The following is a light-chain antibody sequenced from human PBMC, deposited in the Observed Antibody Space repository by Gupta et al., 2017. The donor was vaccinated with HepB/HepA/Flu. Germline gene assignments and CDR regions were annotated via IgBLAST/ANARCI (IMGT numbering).Light chain of an antibody. Sequence: QSALTQPRSVSGSPGQSVTISCTGTSSDVGRYNYVSWYQQHPGKAPKFMIYDVTKRPSGVPDRFSGSKSGNTGSLTISGLQAEDEADYYCCSYAGNYLYVFGTGTKVTVL. CDR3: CSYAGNYLYV. CDR2: DVT. J-gene: IGLJ1*01. CDR1: SSDVGRYNY. V-gene: IGLV2-11*01.